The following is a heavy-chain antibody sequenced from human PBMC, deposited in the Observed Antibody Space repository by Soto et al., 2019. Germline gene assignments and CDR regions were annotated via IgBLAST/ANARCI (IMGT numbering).Heavy chain of an antibody. Sequence: SETLSLTCAVSGGSISSGGYSWSWIRQPPGKGLEWIGYIYHSGSTYYNPSLKSRVTISVDRSKNQFSLKLSSVTAADTAVYFCARGIFGVVIDAFDIWGQGTMVTVS. V-gene: IGHV4-30-2*01. CDR2: IYHSGST. J-gene: IGHJ3*02. D-gene: IGHD3-3*01. CDR1: GGSISSGGYS. CDR3: ARGIFGVVIDAFDI.